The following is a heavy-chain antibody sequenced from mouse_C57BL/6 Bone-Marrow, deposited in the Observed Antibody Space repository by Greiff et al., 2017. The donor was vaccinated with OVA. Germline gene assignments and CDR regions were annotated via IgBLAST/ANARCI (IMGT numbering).Heavy chain of an antibody. D-gene: IGHD2-4*01. Sequence: QVQLMQSGAELVRPGASVTLSCKASGYTFTDYEMHWVKQTPVHGLEWIGAIDPETGGTAYNQKFNGKAILTADKSSSTAYMELRSLTSEDSAVYYCTSRYDYDEYYYAMDYWGQGTSVTVSS. CDR2: IDPETGGT. CDR3: TSRYDYDEYYYAMDY. CDR1: GYTFTDYE. J-gene: IGHJ4*01. V-gene: IGHV1-15*01.